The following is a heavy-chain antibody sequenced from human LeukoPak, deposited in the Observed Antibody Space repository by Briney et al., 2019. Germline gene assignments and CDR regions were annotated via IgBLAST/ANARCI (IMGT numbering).Heavy chain of an antibody. Sequence: PGGSLRLSCAASGFTFSSYAMSWVRQAPGKGLEWVSAISGSGGSTYYADSVKGRFTISSDNSKNTLYLQMNSLRAEDTAVYYCAKDGGDETMVRGVMFAYYYYYYMDVWGKGTTVTVSS. J-gene: IGHJ6*03. CDR2: ISGSGGST. D-gene: IGHD3-10*01. CDR1: GFTFSSYA. V-gene: IGHV3-23*01. CDR3: AKDGGDETMVRGVMFAYYYYYYMDV.